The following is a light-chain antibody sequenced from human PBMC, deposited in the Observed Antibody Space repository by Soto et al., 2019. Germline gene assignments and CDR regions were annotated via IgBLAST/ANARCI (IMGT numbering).Light chain of an antibody. CDR3: QQYYSTLT. CDR1: QSVLYSSNNKNY. CDR2: WAS. V-gene: IGKV4-1*01. Sequence: DIVMTQSPDSLAVSLGETATINCKSSQSVLYSSNNKNYLAWYQQKPGQPPKLLIHWASTRESGVPDRFSGSGSGTDFTLTISSLQAEDVAVYYCQQYYSTLTFGGGTKVEIK. J-gene: IGKJ4*01.